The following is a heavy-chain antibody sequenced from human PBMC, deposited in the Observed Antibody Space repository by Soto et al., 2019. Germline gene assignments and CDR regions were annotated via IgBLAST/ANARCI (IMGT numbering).Heavy chain of an antibody. CDR2: IYYSGST. Sequence: SETLSLTCTVSGGSVSSGSYYWSWIRQPAGKGLEWIGYIYYSGSTNYNPSLKSRVTISVDTSKNQFSLKLRSVTAADTAVYFCARVISWGGHNSFTPRDYFDYWGQGTLVTVSS. J-gene: IGHJ4*02. V-gene: IGHV4-61*01. CDR1: GGSVSSGSYY. CDR3: ARVISWGGHNSFTPRDYFDY. D-gene: IGHD3-16*01.